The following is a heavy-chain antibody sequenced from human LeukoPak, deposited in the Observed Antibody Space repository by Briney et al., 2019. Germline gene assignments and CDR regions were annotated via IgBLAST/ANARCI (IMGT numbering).Heavy chain of an antibody. CDR3: ASEPYSSSSGLWYYYYGMDV. D-gene: IGHD6-6*01. CDR1: GFTFSNYA. V-gene: IGHV3-23*01. J-gene: IGHJ6*02. CDR2: ISVSGADT. Sequence: PGGSLRLSCAASGFTFSNYAMTWVRQAPGKGLEWVSTISVSGADTFYADSVKGRFTISRDNSKNTLYLQMNSLRAEDTAVYYCASEPYSSSSGLWYYYYGMDVWGQGTTVTVSS.